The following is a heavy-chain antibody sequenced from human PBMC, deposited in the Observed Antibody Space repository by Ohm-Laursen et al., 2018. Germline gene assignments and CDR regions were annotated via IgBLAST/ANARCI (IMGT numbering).Heavy chain of an antibody. CDR1: GESSSGYF. D-gene: IGHD6-19*01. V-gene: IGHV4-34*01. CDR3: ARGSGFFKLDV. Sequence: SGTLSLTCVVNGESSSGYFWNWIRQPPGKGLEWIGEINQSGSTKYNPSLKRRVTLSADSSNSQFFLRLTSVTAADTATYYCARGSGFFKLDVWGQGTTVTVSS. CDR2: INQSGST. J-gene: IGHJ6*02.